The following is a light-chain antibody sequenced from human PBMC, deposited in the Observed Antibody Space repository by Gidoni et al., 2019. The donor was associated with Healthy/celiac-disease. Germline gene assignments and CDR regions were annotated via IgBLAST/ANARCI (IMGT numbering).Light chain of an antibody. CDR1: SSDVGGYNY. J-gene: IGLJ2*01. CDR2: DVR. V-gene: IGLV2-8*01. Sequence: QSALTQPPSASGSPGQSVTISCTGTSSDVGGYNYVSWYQQNPNKDPTLMIYDVRKRPSRGHDRFSGSNAGNTAALTVSGLQAEDEADYYCSSYAGSNNFGVFGGGTKLTV. CDR3: SSYAGSNNFGV.